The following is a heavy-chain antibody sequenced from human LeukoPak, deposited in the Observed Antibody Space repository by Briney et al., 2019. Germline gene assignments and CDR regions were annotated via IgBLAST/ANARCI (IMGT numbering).Heavy chain of an antibody. CDR3: ARDKAHSSGRYFDP. V-gene: IGHV4-59*01. Sequence: PSETLSLTCSVDGGSINSYYWNWIRQTPGKGLEWIGHISNGNTDYNPSLKSRVPISVDTSKNQFSLRLTSVTAADTGVYYCARDKAHSSGRYFDPWGQGALVIVSS. CDR1: GGSINSYY. CDR2: ISNGNT. D-gene: IGHD5-18*01. J-gene: IGHJ5*02.